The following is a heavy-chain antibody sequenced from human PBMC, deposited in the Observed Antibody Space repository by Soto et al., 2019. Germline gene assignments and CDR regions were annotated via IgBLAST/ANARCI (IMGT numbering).Heavy chain of an antibody. J-gene: IGHJ5*02. CDR3: AREGGVLNWFDP. Sequence: EVQLVESGGGLVQPGGPLGLSVAPSGFTFSSYSLNWVRQAPGKGLEWVSYISSSSSTIYYADSVKGRFTISRDNAKNSLYLQMNSLRDEDTAVYYCAREGGVLNWFDPWGQGTLVTVSS. D-gene: IGHD3-16*01. CDR2: ISSSSSTI. V-gene: IGHV3-48*02. CDR1: GFTFSSYS.